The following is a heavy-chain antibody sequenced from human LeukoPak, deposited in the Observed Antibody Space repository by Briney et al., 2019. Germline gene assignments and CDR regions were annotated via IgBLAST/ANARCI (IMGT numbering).Heavy chain of an antibody. D-gene: IGHD3-16*01. V-gene: IGHV3-74*01. J-gene: IGHJ4*02. CDR2: ITNDGSST. CDR1: GLTFSSLW. Sequence: QPGGSLRLSCAASGLTFSSLWMHWVRQAPGKGLVWVSRITNDGSSTTYADSVKGRFTISRDNAKNMLYLQVNSLRAEDTAVYYCATQQGGSPAYWGQGTLVTVSS. CDR3: ATQQGGSPAY.